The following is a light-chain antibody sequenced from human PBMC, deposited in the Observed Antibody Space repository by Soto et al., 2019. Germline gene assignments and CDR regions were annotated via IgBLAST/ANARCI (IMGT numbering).Light chain of an antibody. CDR3: QQYDNPVT. V-gene: IGKV1-33*01. CDR1: QDISNY. CDR2: DAS. Sequence: DLQMTQSPSSLSASVGDRVTITCQASQDISNYLNWYQQKPGKAPKLLIYDASNLETGVPSRFSGSGSGTDFTFTISSLQPEDIATYYCQQYDNPVTFGQGTKVEIK. J-gene: IGKJ1*01.